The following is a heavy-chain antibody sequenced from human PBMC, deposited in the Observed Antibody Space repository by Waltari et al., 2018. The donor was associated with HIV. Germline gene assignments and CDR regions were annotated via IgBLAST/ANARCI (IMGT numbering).Heavy chain of an antibody. Sequence: EVQLVESGGGLVQPGGSLRLSCAASGFAFNHYWRSWVRQAPRKGREWVANINQPGNVKYSVGSVKGRFTISRDNAKNSLFLQMTILRAEDTAVYYCARDGYSDWDVDYWGRGTLVTVSS. CDR2: INQPGNVK. CDR3: ARDGYSDWDVDY. D-gene: IGHD4-17*01. V-gene: IGHV3-7*01. J-gene: IGHJ4*02. CDR1: GFAFNHYW.